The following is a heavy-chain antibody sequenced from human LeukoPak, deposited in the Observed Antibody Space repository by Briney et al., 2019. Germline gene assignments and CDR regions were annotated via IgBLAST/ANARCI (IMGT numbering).Heavy chain of an antibody. CDR1: GFTFSSYA. J-gene: IGHJ4*02. V-gene: IGHV3-30-3*01. CDR2: ISYDGSNK. CDR3: APGGFYGDYVLDY. D-gene: IGHD4-17*01. Sequence: GGSLRLSCAASGFTFSSYAMHWVRQAPGKGLEWVAVISYDGSNKYYADSVKGRFTISRDNSKNTLYLQMNSLRAEDTAVYYCAPGGFYGDYVLDYWGQGTLVTVSS.